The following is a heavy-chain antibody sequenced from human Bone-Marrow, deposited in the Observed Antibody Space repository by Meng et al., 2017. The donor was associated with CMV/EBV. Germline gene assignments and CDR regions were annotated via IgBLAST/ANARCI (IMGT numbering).Heavy chain of an antibody. CDR1: GGSISSSSYY. CDR3: ARKVDCSSTSCYGPLDY. J-gene: IGHJ4*02. Sequence: GSLRLSCTVSGGSISSSSYYWGWIRQPPGKGLEWIGSIYYSGSTYYNPSLKSRVTISVDTSKNQFSLKLSSVTAADTAVYYCARKVDCSSTSCYGPLDYWGQGTLVTVSS. CDR2: IYYSGST. V-gene: IGHV4-39*07. D-gene: IGHD2-2*01.